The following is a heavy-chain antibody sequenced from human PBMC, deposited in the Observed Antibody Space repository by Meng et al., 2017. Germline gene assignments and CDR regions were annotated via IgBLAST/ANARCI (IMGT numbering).Heavy chain of an antibody. CDR1: GGSFSGYY. D-gene: IGHD2/OR15-2a*01. CDR2: INHSGST. CDR3: ARVGSFLRDY. V-gene: IGHV4-34*01. Sequence: QVQLTQGGAGLLKPSETLSLPCAVYGGSFSGYYWSWIRQPPGKGLEWIGEINHSGSTNYNPSLKSRVTISVDTSKNQFSLKLSSVTAADTAVYYCARVGSFLRDYWGQGTLVTVSS. J-gene: IGHJ4*02.